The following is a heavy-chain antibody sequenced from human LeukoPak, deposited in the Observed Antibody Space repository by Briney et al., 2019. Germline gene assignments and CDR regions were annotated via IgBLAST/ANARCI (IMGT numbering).Heavy chain of an antibody. Sequence: SETLSLTCAVYGGSFSGYYWSWIRQPPGKGLEWIGEINHSGSTNYNPSLKSRVTISVDTSKNQFSLKLSSVTAADTAVYYCARGTGTFDYWGQGTLVTVSS. J-gene: IGHJ4*02. CDR2: INHSGST. CDR3: ARGTGTFDY. V-gene: IGHV4-34*01. D-gene: IGHD1-7*01. CDR1: GGSFSGYY.